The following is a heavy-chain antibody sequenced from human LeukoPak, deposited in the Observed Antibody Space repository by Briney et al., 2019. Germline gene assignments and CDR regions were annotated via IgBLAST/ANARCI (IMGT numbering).Heavy chain of an antibody. D-gene: IGHD5-18*01. Sequence: GGSLRLSCAASGFTFSSYSMNWVRQAPGKGLEWVSSISSSSSYIYYADSVKGRFTISRDNAKNSLYLQMNSLRAKDTAVYYCASFSAAMVDPFDYWGQGTLVTVSS. J-gene: IGHJ4*02. CDR1: GFTFSSYS. CDR3: ASFSAAMVDPFDY. CDR2: ISSSSSYI. V-gene: IGHV3-21*01.